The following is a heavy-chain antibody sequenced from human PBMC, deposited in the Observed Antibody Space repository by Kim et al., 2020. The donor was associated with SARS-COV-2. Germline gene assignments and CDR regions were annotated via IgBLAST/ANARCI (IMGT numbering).Heavy chain of an antibody. V-gene: IGHV4-34*01. J-gene: IGHJ6*02. CDR1: GGSFSGYY. CDR3: ARGGSRFLEWLSRPSYYYGMDV. D-gene: IGHD3-3*01. CDR2: INHSGST. Sequence: SETLSLTCAVYGGSFSGYYWSWIRQPPGKGLEWIGEINHSGSTNYNPSLKSRVTISVDTSKNQFSLKLSSVTAADTAVYYCARGGSRFLEWLSRPSYYYGMDVWGQGTTVTVSS.